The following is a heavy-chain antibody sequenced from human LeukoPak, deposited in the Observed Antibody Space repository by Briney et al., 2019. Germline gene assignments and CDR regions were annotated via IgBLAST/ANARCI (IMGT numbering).Heavy chain of an antibody. CDR2: IKSKTDGGTT. CDR3: TTEHPLFDP. CDR1: GFTSSNAW. V-gene: IGHV3-15*01. Sequence: GGSLRLSRAASGFTSSNAWMSRVRQAPGKGLEWVVRIKSKTDGGTTDYAAPVKGGFTISRDDSKNTLYLQMNSLKTEDTAVYYCTTEHPLFDPWGQGTLVTVSS. J-gene: IGHJ5*02.